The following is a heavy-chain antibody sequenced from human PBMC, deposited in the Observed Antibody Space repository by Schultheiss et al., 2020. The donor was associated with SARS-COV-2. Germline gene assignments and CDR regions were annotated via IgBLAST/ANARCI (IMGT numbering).Heavy chain of an antibody. D-gene: IGHD3-22*01. CDR3: GRGGYYYGLDV. V-gene: IGHV2-5*02. CDR1: GFSLSTSGVG. Sequence: SGPTLVKPTQTLTLTCTFSGFSLSTSGVGVGWIRQPPGKALEWLALIYWDDDKRYSPSLKSRLTITKDTSKNQVVLTMTNMGPVDTATYYCGRGGYYYGLDVWGQGTTVTVSS. CDR2: IYWDDDK. J-gene: IGHJ6*02.